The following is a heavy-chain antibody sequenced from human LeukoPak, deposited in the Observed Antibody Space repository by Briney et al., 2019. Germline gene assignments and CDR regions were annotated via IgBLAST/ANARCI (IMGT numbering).Heavy chain of an antibody. D-gene: IGHD3-16*02. Sequence: GGSLRLSCTTSGFIFSSHAMHWVRQAPGKGLEWVAVIWYDGSNKYYADSVKGRFTISRANSKNTLYLQMNSLRAEDTAVDYCARALNRYTEFYFDYWGQGTLVTVSS. CDR2: IWYDGSNK. CDR3: ARALNRYTEFYFDY. CDR1: GFIFSSHA. J-gene: IGHJ4*02. V-gene: IGHV3-33*01.